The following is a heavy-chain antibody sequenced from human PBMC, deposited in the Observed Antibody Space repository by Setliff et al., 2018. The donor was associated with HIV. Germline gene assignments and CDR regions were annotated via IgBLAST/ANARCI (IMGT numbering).Heavy chain of an antibody. J-gene: IGHJ4*02. CDR1: GGSISSGSYY. CDR2: TYTSGST. Sequence: SETLSLTCTVSGGSISSGSYYWSWIHHPPGKGLEWIGHTYTSGSTNYNPSLKIRVTISVDTSKNQFSLKMSSVTAADTAVYNCTRLGAYSGSYRSYFDYWGQGTLVTVSS. CDR3: TRLGAYSGSYRSYFDY. D-gene: IGHD1-26*01. V-gene: IGHV4-61*09.